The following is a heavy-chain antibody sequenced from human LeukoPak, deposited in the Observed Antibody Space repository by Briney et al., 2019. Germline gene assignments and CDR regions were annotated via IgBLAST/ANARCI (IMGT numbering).Heavy chain of an antibody. CDR3: ARVRADSSGHDIDY. CDR2: LWYDGSNE. V-gene: IGHV3-33*01. J-gene: IGHJ4*02. D-gene: IGHD3-22*01. Sequence: LTGGFLRLSCAASGFTFSAYVMHWVRQAPGKGLEWVAILWYDGSNEYYADSVKGRFTMSRDNSKNTLHLQMNSLRAEDTAVYYCARVRADSSGHDIDYWGQGTLVTVSS. CDR1: GFTFSAYV.